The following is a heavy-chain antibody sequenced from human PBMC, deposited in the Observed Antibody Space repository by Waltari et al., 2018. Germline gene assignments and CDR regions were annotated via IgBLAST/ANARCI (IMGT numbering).Heavy chain of an antibody. CDR2: ISWDGGST. V-gene: IGHV3-43D*04. J-gene: IGHJ6*02. Sequence: EVQLVESGGVVVQPGGSLRLSCAASGFTFDDYAMHWVRQAPGKGLELVSRISWDGGSTYYADSVKGRFTISRDNSKNSLYLQMNSLRAEDTALYYCAKDWGGDRDPVIYYGMDVWGQGTTVTVSS. CDR3: AKDWGGDRDPVIYYGMDV. CDR1: GFTFDDYA. D-gene: IGHD2-21*02.